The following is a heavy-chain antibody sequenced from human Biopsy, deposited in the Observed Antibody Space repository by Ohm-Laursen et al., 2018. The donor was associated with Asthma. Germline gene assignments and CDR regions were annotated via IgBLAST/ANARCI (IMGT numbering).Heavy chain of an antibody. D-gene: IGHD3-9*01. J-gene: IGHJ3*02. CDR1: GYTFINYA. Sequence: ASVKVSCKASGYTFINYAIHWVRQAPGQRLEWMGWINADNGNTKYSEKFQGRVTITRDTSASTAYMDLSSLRSEDTAVYYCARTYYDFLTGQVNDALAMWGQGTVVTVSS. V-gene: IGHV1-3*01. CDR3: ARTYYDFLTGQVNDALAM. CDR2: INADNGNT.